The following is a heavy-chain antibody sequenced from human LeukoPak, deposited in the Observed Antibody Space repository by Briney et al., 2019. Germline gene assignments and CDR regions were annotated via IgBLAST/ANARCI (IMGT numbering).Heavy chain of an antibody. D-gene: IGHD6-19*01. Sequence: PGGSLRLSCAASGFTFSRYNVHWVRQAPGKGLQWVAVISYDERNEYYADSVKGRFTISRDSSKNTLYLQMNSLRAEDTALYYCAREETSGWYSYWGQGNLVTVSS. CDR2: ISYDERNE. CDR3: AREETSGWYSY. J-gene: IGHJ4*02. CDR1: GFTFSRYN. V-gene: IGHV3-30-3*01.